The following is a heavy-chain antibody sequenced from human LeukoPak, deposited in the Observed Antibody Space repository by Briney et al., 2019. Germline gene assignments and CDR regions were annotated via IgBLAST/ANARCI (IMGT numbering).Heavy chain of an antibody. CDR1: GFTFSSYG. CDR2: ISGSGGST. D-gene: IGHD3-22*01. J-gene: IGHJ4*02. V-gene: IGHV3-23*01. CDR3: ARDPNSYYDSSGYYY. Sequence: GGSLRLSCAASGFTFSSYGMSWVRQAPGKGLEWVSAISGSGGSTYCADSVKGRFTISRDNAKNSLYLQMNSLRAEDTAVYYCARDPNSYYDSSGYYYWGQGTLVTVSS.